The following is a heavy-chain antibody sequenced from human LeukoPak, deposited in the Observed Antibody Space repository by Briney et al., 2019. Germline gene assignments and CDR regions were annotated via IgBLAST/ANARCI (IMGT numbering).Heavy chain of an antibody. CDR2: IDNSGTT. J-gene: IGHJ5*02. V-gene: IGHV4-61*02. CDR3: AREALDTAFNWFAP. CDR1: GGSVSSGFYY. Sequence: PSQTLSLTCTVSGGSVSSGFYYWSWIRQPAGKGLEWIGRIDNSGTTNYNPSLKSRVTISLDTSKNQFSLKLSSVTAADTAVYYCAREALDTAFNWFAPWGQGTLVTVS. D-gene: IGHD5-18*01.